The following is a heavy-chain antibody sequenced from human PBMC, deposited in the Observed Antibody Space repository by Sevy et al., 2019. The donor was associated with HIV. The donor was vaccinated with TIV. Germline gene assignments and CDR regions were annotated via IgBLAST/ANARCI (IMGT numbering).Heavy chain of an antibody. J-gene: IGHJ5*02. Sequence: SETLSLTCSVSGGSGGSISDYYWSWIRQPPGKGLEWIGYINYSRSTKFNPSLKSRVTISVATSKNQFSLKLTSVTAADTAVYYCARGGTSLFAPWGQGTLVTVSS. CDR1: GGSGGSISDYY. CDR2: INYSRST. V-gene: IGHV4-59*01. CDR3: ARGGTSLFAP. D-gene: IGHD2-15*01.